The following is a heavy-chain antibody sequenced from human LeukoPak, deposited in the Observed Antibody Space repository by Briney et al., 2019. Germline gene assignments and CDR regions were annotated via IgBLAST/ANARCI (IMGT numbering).Heavy chain of an antibody. V-gene: IGHV4-59*02. D-gene: IGHD3-10*01. J-gene: IGHJ3*02. Sequence: SETLSLTCAVSGVSVDAYQWNWIRQPPGKGLEWIGYVYYTGYTNYKPSLQGRVAISIDTSNNQFYLKLTSVTPADTATYYCARGGEFDVFDIWGQGRAVTVSS. CDR2: VYYTGYT. CDR1: GVSVDAYQ. CDR3: ARGGEFDVFDI.